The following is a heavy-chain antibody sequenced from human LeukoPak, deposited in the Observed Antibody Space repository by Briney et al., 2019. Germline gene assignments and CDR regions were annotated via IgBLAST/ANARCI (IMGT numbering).Heavy chain of an antibody. CDR1: GFTFSNFW. Sequence: GGSLRLSCAASGFTFSNFWMTWVRQAPGKGLEWVASTRHDGSATYYVDSVKGRFTISRDNAKNSLCLQMNSLRAEDTAVYYCARGGSSYGQWGRGTLVTVSS. CDR2: TRHDGSAT. J-gene: IGHJ4*02. D-gene: IGHD2-21*01. CDR3: ARGGSSYGQ. V-gene: IGHV3-7*04.